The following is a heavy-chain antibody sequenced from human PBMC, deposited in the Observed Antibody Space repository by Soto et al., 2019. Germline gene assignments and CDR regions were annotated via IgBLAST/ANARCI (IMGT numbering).Heavy chain of an antibody. CDR3: TGYDILTGYYPFDY. J-gene: IGHJ4*02. Sequence: PGGSLRLSCAASGFTFSNAWMSWVRQAPGKGLEWVGRIKSKTDGGTTDYAAPVKGRFTISRDDSKNTLYLQMNSPKTEDTAVYYCTGYDILTGYYPFDYWGQGTLVTVSS. D-gene: IGHD3-9*01. CDR2: IKSKTDGGTT. CDR1: GFTFSNAW. V-gene: IGHV3-15*01.